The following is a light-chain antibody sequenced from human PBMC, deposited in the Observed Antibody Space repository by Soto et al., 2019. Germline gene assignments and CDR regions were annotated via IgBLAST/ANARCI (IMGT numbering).Light chain of an antibody. CDR2: LNSDGSH. Sequence: QPVLTQSPSASASLGASVKLTCTLSSGHSSYAIAWHQQQPEKGPRYLMKLNSDGSHSKGDGIPDRFSGSSSGAERYLPISSLQSEDEADYYCQTWGTGIQVFGTGTSSPS. J-gene: IGLJ1*01. V-gene: IGLV4-69*01. CDR3: QTWGTGIQV. CDR1: SGHSSYA.